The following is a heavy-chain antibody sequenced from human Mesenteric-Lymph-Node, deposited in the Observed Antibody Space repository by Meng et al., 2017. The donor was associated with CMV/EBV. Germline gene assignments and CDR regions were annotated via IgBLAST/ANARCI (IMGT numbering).Heavy chain of an antibody. D-gene: IGHD3-10*01. V-gene: IGHV2-5*02. CDR2: IYWDDDK. CDR1: GFSLSTYGVG. J-gene: IGHJ4*03. Sequence: QHPLLPSSRTLVKPTQTLTLTCTFSGFSLSTYGVGIDWIRQPPGKALEWLALIYWDDDKRYSPSLKGRLTITKDTSKNQVVLTMTEMDPVDTATYCCAHSRGTGSYGQWGQGTLVTVSS. CDR3: AHSRGTGSYGQ.